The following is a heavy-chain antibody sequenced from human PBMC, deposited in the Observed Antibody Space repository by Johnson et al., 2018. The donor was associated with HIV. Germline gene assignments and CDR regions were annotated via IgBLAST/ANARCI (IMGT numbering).Heavy chain of an antibody. J-gene: IGHJ3*02. D-gene: IGHD3-3*01. CDR2: IRYDGSNK. CDR3: ARDGLRLGVVSAFDI. CDR1: GFIFTSYG. V-gene: IGHV3-30*02. Sequence: QVQLVEYGGGVVQPGGSLRLSCAASGFIFTSYGMHWVRQAPGKGLEWVTFIRYDGSNKYYAKTVKGRFTISRDNSKNTLYLQMNSLRADDTAVYYCARDGLRLGVVSAFDIWGQGTMVTVSS.